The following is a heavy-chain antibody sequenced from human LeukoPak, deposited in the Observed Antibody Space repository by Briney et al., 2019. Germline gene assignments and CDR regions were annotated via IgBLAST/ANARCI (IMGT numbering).Heavy chain of an antibody. CDR3: ARDLPSGSPAHDAFDI. CDR2: ISAYNGNT. J-gene: IGHJ3*02. CDR1: GYTFTSYG. V-gene: IGHV1-18*01. Sequence: GASVKVSCRASGYTFTSYGISWVRQAPGQGLEWMGWISAYNGNTNYAQKLQGRVTMTTDTSTSTAYMELRSLRSDDTAVYYCARDLPSGSPAHDAFDIWGQGTMVTVSS. D-gene: IGHD1-26*01.